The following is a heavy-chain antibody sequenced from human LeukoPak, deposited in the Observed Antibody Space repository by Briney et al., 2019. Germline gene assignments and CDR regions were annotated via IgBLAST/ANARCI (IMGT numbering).Heavy chain of an antibody. D-gene: IGHD3-3*01. CDR2: IYPDDSDT. CDR3: ARSDDFWSGPVF. CDR1: GYSFTNYW. Sequence: RGESLKISCKGSGYSFTNYWIGWVRQMPGKGLEWMGIIYPDDSDTRYSPPFQGQVTISADKSISTAHLQWSSLKASDTAMYYCARSDDFWSGPVFWGQGTLVTVSS. V-gene: IGHV5-51*01. J-gene: IGHJ4*02.